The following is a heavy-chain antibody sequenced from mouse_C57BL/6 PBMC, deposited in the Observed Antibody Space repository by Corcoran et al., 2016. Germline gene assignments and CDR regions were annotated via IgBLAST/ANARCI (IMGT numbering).Heavy chain of an antibody. D-gene: IGHD3-3*01. CDR1: GFTVSSNY. V-gene: IGHV5-6-5*01. Sequence: EVQLVESGGGLIQPGGSLRLSCAASGFTVSSNYMSWVRQAPGKGLEWVSVIYSGGSTYYADPVKGRFTISRDDSNNTLYLKMKSLRAEDTAVYYCARGRGYSYVGYAFDIWGQGTMVTVSS. CDR2: IYSGGST. CDR3: ARGRGYSYVGYAFDI. J-gene: IGHJ3*01.